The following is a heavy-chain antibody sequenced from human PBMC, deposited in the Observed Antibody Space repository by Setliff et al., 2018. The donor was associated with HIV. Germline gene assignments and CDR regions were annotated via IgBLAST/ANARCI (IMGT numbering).Heavy chain of an antibody. CDR2: IYYSGGT. D-gene: IGHD3-3*01. J-gene: IGHJ6*03. Sequence: PSETLSLTCTVSGGSISSSDYYWGWIRQPPGKGLEWIGSIYYSGGTYYNPSLKSRLTMSVDTSKNQFSLKLNSTTAADTAVYYCARATYILHFFEWSPHSSLYYYYRDVWGKGTTVTV. V-gene: IGHV4-39*07. CDR1: GGSISSSDYY. CDR3: ARATYILHFFEWSPHSSLYYYYRDV.